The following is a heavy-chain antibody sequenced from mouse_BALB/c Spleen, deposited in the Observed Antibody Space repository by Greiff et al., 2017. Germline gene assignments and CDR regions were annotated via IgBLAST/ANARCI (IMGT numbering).Heavy chain of an antibody. V-gene: IGHV14-4*02. CDR1: GFNIKDYY. D-gene: IGHD2-10*02. CDR3: ASGYGKDY. Sequence: EVQLQQSGAELVRSGASVKLSCTASGFNIKDYYMHWVKQRPEQGLEWIGWIDPENGDTEYAPKFQGKATMTADTSSNTAYLQLSSLTSEDTAVYYCASGYGKDYWGQGTTLTVSS. CDR2: IDPENGDT. J-gene: IGHJ2*01.